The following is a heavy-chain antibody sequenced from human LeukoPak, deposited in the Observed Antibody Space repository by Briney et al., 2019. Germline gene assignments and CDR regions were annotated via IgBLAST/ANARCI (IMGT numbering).Heavy chain of an antibody. CDR1: RFTFSNYN. CDR2: ITGSSSTI. J-gene: IGHJ4*02. D-gene: IGHD6-19*01. Sequence: GGSLRLSCAASRFTFSNYNTHWVRQAPGKGPEWISYITGSSSTIYYADSVKGRFTISRDNAKSSLYLQMSSLRAEDTAVYYCAREPTYTNSWYTSCDYWGQGTLVTVSS. V-gene: IGHV3-48*01. CDR3: AREPTYTNSWYTSCDY.